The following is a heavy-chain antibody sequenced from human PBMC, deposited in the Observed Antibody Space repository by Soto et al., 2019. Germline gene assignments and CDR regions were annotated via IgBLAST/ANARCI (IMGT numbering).Heavy chain of an antibody. V-gene: IGHV3-30-3*01. D-gene: IGHD3-22*01. J-gene: IGHJ2*01. CDR2: ISYDGSNK. Sequence: PGGSLRLSCAASGFTFSSYAMHWVRQAPGKGLEWVAVISYDGSNKYYADSVKGRFTISRDNSKNTLYLQMNSLRAEDTAVYYCARGPDRSMIVVVSDIHWYFDLWGRGTLVTVSS. CDR3: ARGPDRSMIVVVSDIHWYFDL. CDR1: GFTFSSYA.